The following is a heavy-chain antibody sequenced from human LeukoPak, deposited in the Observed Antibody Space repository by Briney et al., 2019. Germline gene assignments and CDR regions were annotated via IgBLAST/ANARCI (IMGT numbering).Heavy chain of an antibody. Sequence: PGGSLRLSCAASGFTFDDYAMHWVRQAPGKGLEWVSGISWNSGSIGYADSVKGRFTISRDNANNSLFLQMDSLRAEDTAVYYCARARGAASVSIWGLSAFDVWGHGAVVTVSS. D-gene: IGHD5/OR15-5a*01. CDR1: GFTFDDYA. CDR3: ARARGAASVSIWGLSAFDV. V-gene: IGHV3-9*01. CDR2: ISWNSGSI. J-gene: IGHJ3*01.